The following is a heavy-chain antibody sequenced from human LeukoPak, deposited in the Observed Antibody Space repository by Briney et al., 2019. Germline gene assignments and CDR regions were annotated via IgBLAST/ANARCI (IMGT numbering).Heavy chain of an antibody. CDR3: ARSMGSGHMDV. J-gene: IGHJ6*03. CDR2: ISSSSSYI. V-gene: IGHV3-21*01. D-gene: IGHD3-10*01. Sequence: KPGGSLRLSCAASGFTFSSYSMNWVRQAPGKGLEWVSYISSSSSYIYYADSVKGGFTISRDNAKNSLYLQMNSLRAEDTAVYYCARSMGSGHMDVWGKGTTVTVSS. CDR1: GFTFSSYS.